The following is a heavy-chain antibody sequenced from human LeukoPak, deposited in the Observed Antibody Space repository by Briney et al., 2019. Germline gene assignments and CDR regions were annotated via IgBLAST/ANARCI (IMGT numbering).Heavy chain of an antibody. J-gene: IGHJ4*02. Sequence: PSETLSLTCAVYGGSFSGYYWSWLRQPPGKGLEWIGEINHSGSTNYNPSLKSRVTISVDTSKNQFSLKLSSVTAADTAVYYCARGPYYYGSGSYDYWGQGTLVTVSS. CDR1: GGSFSGYY. D-gene: IGHD3-10*01. CDR3: ARGPYYYGSGSYDY. CDR2: INHSGST. V-gene: IGHV4-34*01.